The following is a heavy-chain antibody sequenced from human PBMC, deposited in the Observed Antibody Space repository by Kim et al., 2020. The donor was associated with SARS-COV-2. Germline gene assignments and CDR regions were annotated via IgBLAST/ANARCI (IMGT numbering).Heavy chain of an antibody. CDR3: ARLGHYYGSGSYYKTYDY. Sequence: ASVKVSCKASGYTFTSYAMHWVRQAPGQRLEWMGWINAGNGNTKYSQKFQGRVTITRDTSASTAYMELSSLRSEDTAVYYCARLGHYYGSGSYYKTYDYWGQGTLVTVSS. J-gene: IGHJ4*02. V-gene: IGHV1-3*01. D-gene: IGHD3-10*01. CDR1: GYTFTSYA. CDR2: INAGNGNT.